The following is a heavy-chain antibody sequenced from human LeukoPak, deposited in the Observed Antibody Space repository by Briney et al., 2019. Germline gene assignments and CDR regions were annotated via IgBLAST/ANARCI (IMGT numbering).Heavy chain of an antibody. D-gene: IGHD1-14*01. CDR3: ARDRNFLDY. CDR1: GDSLSSTAA. J-gene: IGHJ4*02. Sequence: SQTLSLTCAVSGDSLSSTAAWNWIRPSPSRGLEWLGRAYYRSTWYYDYAISVKGRISITPDTSKNQFSLQLNSVTPEDTAVCYCARDRNFLDYWGQGTLVTVSS. CDR2: AYYRSTWYY. V-gene: IGHV6-1*01.